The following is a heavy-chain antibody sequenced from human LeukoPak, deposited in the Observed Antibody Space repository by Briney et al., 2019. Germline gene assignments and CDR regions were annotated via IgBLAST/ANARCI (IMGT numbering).Heavy chain of an antibody. Sequence: GGSLRLSCAASGFTFSSYGMHWARQAPGKGLEWVAFIRYDGSNKYYADSVKGRFTISRDNSKNTLYLQMNSLRAEDTAVYYCAKDPHDILTGQDAFDIWGQGTMVTVSS. V-gene: IGHV3-30*02. CDR1: GFTFSSYG. CDR2: IRYDGSNK. D-gene: IGHD3-9*01. J-gene: IGHJ3*02. CDR3: AKDPHDILTGQDAFDI.